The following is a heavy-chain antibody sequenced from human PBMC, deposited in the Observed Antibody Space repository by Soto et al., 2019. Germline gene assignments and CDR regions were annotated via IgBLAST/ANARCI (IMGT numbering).Heavy chain of an antibody. D-gene: IGHD5-12*01. CDR1: GGSMSSYH. J-gene: IGHJ4*02. CDR2: IFDSGGT. CDR3: AMARKRGYSGYGFDY. Sequence: SGTLSLTCTVSGGSMSSYHWSWIRQPPGKGVEWIGYIFDSGGTNYDPSLKSRVTISIDMSTNHLSLKLTSVTAADTAVYYCAMARKRGYSGYGFDYWGQGTLVTVAS. V-gene: IGHV4-59*01.